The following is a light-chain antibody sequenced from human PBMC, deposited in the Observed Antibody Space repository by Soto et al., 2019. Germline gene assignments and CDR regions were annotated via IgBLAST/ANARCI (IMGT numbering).Light chain of an antibody. Sequence: EIVMTQSPATLSVSPGERATLSCRASQSVSNNLAWYQQKPGQAPRLLICGASTRATGIPAMFSGSGSGREFTLTISSLQSEDFAVYYCQQYNNWPPEFTFGQGTKLEIK. CDR1: QSVSNN. CDR3: QQYNNWPPEFT. J-gene: IGKJ2*01. CDR2: GAS. V-gene: IGKV3-15*01.